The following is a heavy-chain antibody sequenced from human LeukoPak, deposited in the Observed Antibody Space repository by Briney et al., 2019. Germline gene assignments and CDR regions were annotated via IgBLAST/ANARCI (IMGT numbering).Heavy chain of an antibody. V-gene: IGHV3-48*03. Sequence: GGSLRLSCAASGLTFSSYEMNWVRQAPGKGLEWVSFITSSGNTMYYADSVKGRFTISRDNAKNSLYLQMNSLRDEDTAVYYCVRGAAAGDYWGQGTLVTVSS. CDR2: ITSSGNTM. D-gene: IGHD6-13*01. J-gene: IGHJ4*02. CDR1: GLTFSSYE. CDR3: VRGAAAGDY.